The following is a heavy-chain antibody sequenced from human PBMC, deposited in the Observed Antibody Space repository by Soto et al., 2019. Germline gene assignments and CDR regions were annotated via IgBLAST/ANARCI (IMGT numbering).Heavy chain of an antibody. Sequence: SGPTLVNPTQTLTLTCTFSGCSLSSSEMCXSWIRQPPGKALEWLALIDWDDDKFYSTSLKTRLTISKDTSKNQVVLTVTNMDPVDTATYYCARTRFSGYNKKFDYWGQGSLVTVSS. CDR2: IDWDDDK. J-gene: IGHJ4*02. V-gene: IGHV2-70*01. CDR3: ARTRFSGYNKKFDY. D-gene: IGHD1-1*01. CDR1: GCSLSSSEMC.